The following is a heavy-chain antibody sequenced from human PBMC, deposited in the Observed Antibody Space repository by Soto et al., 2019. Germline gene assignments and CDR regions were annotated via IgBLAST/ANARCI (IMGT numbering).Heavy chain of an antibody. CDR2: IHGAGAGT. CDR1: GFTFGNYA. D-gene: IGHD6-19*01. V-gene: IGHV3-23*01. CDR3: ARDAVARNGEWDWFGP. Sequence: EVQLLESGGGLVQPGGSLRLSCAASGFTFGNYAMSWVRQAPGKGLEWVASIHGAGAGTYYADSVKGRFTVSRDDSKETLYLLMSSLRVDDTAVYYCARDAVARNGEWDWFGPWGQGTLVTVSS. J-gene: IGHJ5*02.